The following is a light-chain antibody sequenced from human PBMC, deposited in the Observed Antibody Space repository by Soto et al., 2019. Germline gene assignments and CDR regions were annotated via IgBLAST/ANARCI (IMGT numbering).Light chain of an antibody. V-gene: IGKV1-5*01. CDR1: QTLNNY. J-gene: IGKJ1*01. CDR2: HAS. Sequence: DVQLTQSPSSLSASVGDRVTITCRASQTLNNYLNWYQHKPGTAPKLLIYHASTLESGVPARFSGSGSGTEFTLTISSLQPDDFATYYCQQYNSYSFGQGTKVDI. CDR3: QQYNSYS.